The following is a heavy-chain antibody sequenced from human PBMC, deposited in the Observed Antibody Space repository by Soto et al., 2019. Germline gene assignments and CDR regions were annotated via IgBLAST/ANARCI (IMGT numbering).Heavy chain of an antibody. CDR3: ARGGHIVVVTTMINWFDP. D-gene: IGHD2-21*02. V-gene: IGHV3-30-3*01. CDR1: GFTFSNYA. J-gene: IGHJ5*02. CDR2: ISYDGSNK. Sequence: GGSLRLSCAASGFTFSNYAMHWVRQAPGKGLEWVAVISYDGSNKYYADSVKGRFTISRDNSKNTLYLQMNSLRAEDTAVYYCARGGHIVVVTTMINWFDPWGQGTLVTVSS.